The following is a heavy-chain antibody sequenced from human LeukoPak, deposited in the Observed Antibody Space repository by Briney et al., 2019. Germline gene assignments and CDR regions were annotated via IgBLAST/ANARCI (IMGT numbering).Heavy chain of an antibody. CDR1: GFTFDDYG. CDR3: ARVRSGSYYYFDS. CDR2: ISRGSTVI. J-gene: IGHJ4*02. D-gene: IGHD1-26*01. Sequence: QPGGSLRLSCAASGFTFDDYGMTCVRQAPGEGLEWVAYISRGSTVIYYGDSVKGRFTISRDNAKTSLYLQMNSLRAADTAVYYCARVRSGSYYYFDSWGQGTLVTVSS. V-gene: IGHV3-48*04.